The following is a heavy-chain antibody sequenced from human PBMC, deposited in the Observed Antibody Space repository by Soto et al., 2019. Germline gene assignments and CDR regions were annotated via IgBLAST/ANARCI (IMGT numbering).Heavy chain of an antibody. V-gene: IGHV3-21*01. CDR3: ARDPKKTYDFWSGEDDAFDI. CDR2: ICNSESYK. CDR1: GLTFSNYD. Sequence: GGSLRLSCAASGLTFSNYDMHWVRQAPGKGLEWVSLICNSESYKYYADSVKGRFTISRDNARNSLYLQMNSLRAEDTAVYYCARDPKKTYDFWSGEDDAFDIWGQGTMVTVSS. J-gene: IGHJ3*02. D-gene: IGHD3-3*01.